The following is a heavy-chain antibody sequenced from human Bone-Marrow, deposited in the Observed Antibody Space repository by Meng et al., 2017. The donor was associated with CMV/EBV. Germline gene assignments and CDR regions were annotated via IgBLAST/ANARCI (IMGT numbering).Heavy chain of an antibody. V-gene: IGHV3-23*01. CDR1: GFTFSSYA. J-gene: IGHJ6*01. Sequence: GESLKISCAASGFTFSSYAMSWVRQAPGKGLEWVSAISGSGGSTYYADSVKGRFTISRDNSKNTLYLQMNSLRAEDTAVYYCAKDHYYDSRPYYYYYGMDVWGQGATVTGSS. CDR3: AKDHYYDSRPYYYYYGMDV. D-gene: IGHD3-22*01. CDR2: ISGSGGST.